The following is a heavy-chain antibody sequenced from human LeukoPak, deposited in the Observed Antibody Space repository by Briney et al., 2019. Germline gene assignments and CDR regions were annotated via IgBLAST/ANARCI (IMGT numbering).Heavy chain of an antibody. CDR2: IYTSGST. CDR3: ARGQAVPAAIPFDY. V-gene: IGHV4-4*07. D-gene: IGHD2-2*02. Sequence: SSEILSLTCTVSGGSISSYYWSWIRQPAGKGLEWIGRIYTSGSTNYNPSLKSRVTMSVDTSKNQFSLKLSSVTAADTAVYYCARGQAVPAAIPFDYWGQGTLVTVSS. CDR1: GGSISSYY. J-gene: IGHJ4*02.